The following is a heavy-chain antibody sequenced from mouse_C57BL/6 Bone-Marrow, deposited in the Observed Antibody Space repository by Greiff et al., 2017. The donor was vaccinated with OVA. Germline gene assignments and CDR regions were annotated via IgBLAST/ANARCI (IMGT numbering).Heavy chain of an antibody. J-gene: IGHJ2*01. CDR1: GFSLTSYG. CDR2: IWRGGST. V-gene: IGHV2-5*01. Sequence: VQLQQSGPGLVQPSQSLSITCTVSGFSLTSYGVHWVRQSPGKGLEWLGVIWRGGSTDYNAAFMSRLSTTKDNSKSQVFFKMNSLQADDTAIYYCAKEDGGYFDYWGQGTTLTVSS. D-gene: IGHD1-1*02. CDR3: AKEDGGYFDY.